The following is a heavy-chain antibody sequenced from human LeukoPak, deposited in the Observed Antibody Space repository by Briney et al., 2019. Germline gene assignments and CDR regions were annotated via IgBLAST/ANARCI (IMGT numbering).Heavy chain of an antibody. CDR1: GGSISSYY. Sequence: TSETLSLTCTVSGGSISSYYWSWIRQPPGKGLEWIGYIYYSGSTNYNPSLKSRVTISVDTSKNQFSLKLSSVTAADTAVYYCASVVAAEGYYFDYWGQGTLVTVSS. J-gene: IGHJ4*02. CDR3: ASVVAAEGYYFDY. D-gene: IGHD2-15*01. CDR2: IYYSGST. V-gene: IGHV4-59*01.